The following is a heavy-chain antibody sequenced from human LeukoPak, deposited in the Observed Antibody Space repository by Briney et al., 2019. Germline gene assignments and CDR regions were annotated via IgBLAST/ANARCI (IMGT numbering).Heavy chain of an antibody. D-gene: IGHD4-17*01. CDR2: ISSSSSYI. CDR3: AKATHDYGDYGGFDY. CDR1: GFTFSSYS. Sequence: GGSLRLSCAASGFTFSSYSMNWVRQAPGKGLEWVSSISSSSSYIYYADSVKGRFTISRDNAKNSLYLQMNSLRAEDTALYYCAKATHDYGDYGGFDYWGQGTLVTVSS. J-gene: IGHJ4*02. V-gene: IGHV3-21*04.